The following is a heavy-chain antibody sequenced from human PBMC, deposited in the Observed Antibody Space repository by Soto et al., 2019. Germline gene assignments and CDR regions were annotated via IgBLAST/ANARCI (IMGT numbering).Heavy chain of an antibody. CDR2: IYHSGPT. J-gene: IGHJ3*01. V-gene: IGHV4-30-4*01. D-gene: IGHD6-13*01. CDR1: GVSVSDDDYH. CDR3: AREIRAARGSDVFDV. Sequence: QVQLQESGPGLVTPSQTLSLLCTVTGVSVSDDDYHWGWVRQPPGKGLEWIGCIYHSGPTYYNSSPKSRLTMTVDTSKNQFSLKLTSVTVADTALYFCAREIRAARGSDVFDVWGQGKMVTVSS.